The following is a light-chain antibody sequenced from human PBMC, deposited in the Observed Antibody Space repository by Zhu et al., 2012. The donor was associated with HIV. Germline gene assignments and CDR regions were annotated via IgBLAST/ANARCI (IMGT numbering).Light chain of an antibody. CDR2: GAS. V-gene: IGKV3-15*01. J-gene: IGKJ2*01. CDR1: ESVATN. Sequence: EIVMTQSPATLSVSPGERVTFSCRASESVATNLAWYQQKPGQAPRLLLFGASTWAADIPARFSGSGSGTEFTLTINSLQSEDVAVYYCQHYNHWPPYTFGQGTKLEIK. CDR3: QHYNHWPPYT.